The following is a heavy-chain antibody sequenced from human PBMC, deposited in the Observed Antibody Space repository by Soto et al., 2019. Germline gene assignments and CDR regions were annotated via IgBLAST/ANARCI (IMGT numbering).Heavy chain of an antibody. J-gene: IGHJ4*02. CDR1: GGSFSGYY. CDR2: INHRGST. V-gene: IGHV4-34*01. Sequence: QVQLQQWGAGLLKPSETLSLTCAVYGGSFSGYYWSWIRQPPGKGLEWIGEINHRGSTNYNPSLKSRVTIAVDTSTNQFSLKLSSVTAADTAVYYCARALGRKLDYWGQGTLGTVSS. D-gene: IGHD2-15*01. CDR3: ARALGRKLDY.